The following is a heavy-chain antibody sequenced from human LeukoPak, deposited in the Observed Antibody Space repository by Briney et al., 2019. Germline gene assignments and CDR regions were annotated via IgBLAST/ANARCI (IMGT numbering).Heavy chain of an antibody. J-gene: IGHJ4*02. V-gene: IGHV3-15*01. D-gene: IGHD1/OR15-1a*01. CDR2: IKSKTDGGSA. CDR1: GFTFSNAW. CDR3: TTQGTSGTGRVDY. Sequence: PGGSLRLSCVASGFTFSNAWMTWVRQAPGKGLEWVGRIKSKTDGGSADYAAPVKGRFTISRDDSKNTLYLQMNSLKTEDTAVYYCTTQGTSGTGRVDYWGQGTLVTVSS.